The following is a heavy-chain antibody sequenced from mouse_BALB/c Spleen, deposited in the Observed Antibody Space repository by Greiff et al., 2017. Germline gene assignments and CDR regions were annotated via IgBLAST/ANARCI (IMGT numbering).Heavy chain of an antibody. J-gene: IGHJ2*01. CDR3: ASPTGTSLFFDY. Sequence: VKLQESGAELAKPGASVKMSCKASGYTFTSYWMHWVKQRPGQGLEWIGYINPSTGYTEYNQKFKDKATLTADKSSSTAYMQLSSLTSEDSAVYYCASPTGTSLFFDYWGQGTTLTVSS. CDR2: INPSTGYT. CDR1: GYTFTSYW. V-gene: IGHV1-7*01. D-gene: IGHD4-1*01.